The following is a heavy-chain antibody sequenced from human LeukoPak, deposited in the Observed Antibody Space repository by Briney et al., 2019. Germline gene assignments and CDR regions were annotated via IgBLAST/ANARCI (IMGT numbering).Heavy chain of an antibody. Sequence: GASVGVSCKASGYTFIAYYMHWVRQAPGQGLEWMGWINPNSGGTNYAQKFQGRVTMTRDTSISTVYMYLSRLRSDDTAVYYCARDSCSSTSCLSIDDYWGQGTLVTVSS. CDR3: ARDSCSSTSCLSIDDY. D-gene: IGHD2-2*01. V-gene: IGHV1-2*02. J-gene: IGHJ4*02. CDR1: GYTFIAYY. CDR2: INPNSGGT.